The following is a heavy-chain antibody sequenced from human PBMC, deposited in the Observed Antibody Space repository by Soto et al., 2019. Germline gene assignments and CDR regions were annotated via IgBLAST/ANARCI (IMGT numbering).Heavy chain of an antibody. CDR1: GGSLSGYY. Sequence: QVQLQQWGAGLLKPSETLSLNCAVTGGSLSGYYWSWIRQAPGKGLEWIGEVKDGGPTNYSPSLRGRVTISSDTSNNQFSLRLHSVTAADTGVYYCARGQEGVVATHWDQGSLVTVSS. CDR2: VKDGGPT. V-gene: IGHV4-34*01. J-gene: IGHJ4*02. CDR3: ARGQEGVVATH. D-gene: IGHD5-12*01.